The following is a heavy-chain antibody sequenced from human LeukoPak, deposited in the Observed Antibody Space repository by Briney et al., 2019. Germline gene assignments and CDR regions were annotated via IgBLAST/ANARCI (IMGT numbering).Heavy chain of an antibody. CDR1: GFTFSSYE. J-gene: IGHJ4*02. CDR3: GRDLDYGDYVLDY. D-gene: IGHD4-17*01. V-gene: IGHV3-48*03. CDR2: ISSSGSTI. Sequence: GGSLRLSCAASGFTFSSYEMNWVRQAPGKGLEWVSYISSSGSTIYYADSVKGRFTISRDNAKNSLYLQMNSLRAEDTAVYYCGRDLDYGDYVLDYWGQGTLVTVSS.